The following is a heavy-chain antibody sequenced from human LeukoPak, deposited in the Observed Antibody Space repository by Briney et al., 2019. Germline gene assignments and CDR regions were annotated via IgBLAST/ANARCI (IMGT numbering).Heavy chain of an antibody. CDR1: RFTFDDYG. Sequence: GGSLGLSCAASRFTFDDYGMSWVRQAPGKGLEWVSSINWKGVSTGYADSVKGRFTISRDNAKNSLYLQMNSPRVEDTALYYCARESYDILTGFLGFDVWGPGTVVTVSS. D-gene: IGHD3-9*01. CDR2: INWKGVST. CDR3: ARESYDILTGFLGFDV. J-gene: IGHJ3*01. V-gene: IGHV3-20*04.